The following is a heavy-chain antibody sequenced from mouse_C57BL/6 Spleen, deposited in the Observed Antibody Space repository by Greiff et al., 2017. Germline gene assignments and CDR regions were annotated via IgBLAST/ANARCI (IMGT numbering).Heavy chain of an antibody. CDR2: IDPSDSET. D-gene: IGHD2-4*01. J-gene: IGHJ2*01. CDR3: ARGAIYYDYSFDY. V-gene: IGHV1-52*01. Sequence: QVQLQQPGAELVRPGSSVKLSCKASGYTFTSSWMHWVKQRPIQGLEWIGNIDPSDSETHYNQKFKDKDTLTVDKSSSTAYMQLSSLTSEDSAVYYCARGAIYYDYSFDYWGQGTTLTVSS. CDR1: GYTFTSSW.